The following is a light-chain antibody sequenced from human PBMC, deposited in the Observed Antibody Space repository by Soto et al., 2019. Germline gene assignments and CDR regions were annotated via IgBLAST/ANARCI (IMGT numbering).Light chain of an antibody. Sequence: QSALTQPPSASGSPGQSVTISCTGTSSDVGGYNYVSWYQQHPGKAPKLMISEVSKRPSGVPDRFSGSKSGNTASLTVSGLQAEDEADYYCSSYAGSYTSWVFGGGTKLTVL. CDR1: SSDVGGYNY. J-gene: IGLJ3*02. V-gene: IGLV2-8*01. CDR3: SSYAGSYTSWV. CDR2: EVS.